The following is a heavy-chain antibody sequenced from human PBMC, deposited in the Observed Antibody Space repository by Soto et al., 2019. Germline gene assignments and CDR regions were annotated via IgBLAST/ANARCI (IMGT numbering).Heavy chain of an antibody. CDR1: GGFFNSDA. CDR3: ARIYCSGGICFPNWVDP. CDR2: ITPISGTP. D-gene: IGHD2-8*02. V-gene: IGHV1-69*12. J-gene: IGHJ5*02. Sequence: QVQRVQSGSEVKKPGSSVKVSCKASGGFFNSDAISWVRQAPGQGLEWLGGITPISGTPKYAQKFQGRVTISADESTSTAYMDLSSLRFEDTAIYYCARIYCSGGICFPNWVDPWGQGTLVTVSS.